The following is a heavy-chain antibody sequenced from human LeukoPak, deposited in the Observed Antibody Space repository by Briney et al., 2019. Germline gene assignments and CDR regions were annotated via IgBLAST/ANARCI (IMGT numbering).Heavy chain of an antibody. CDR1: GFDFSSHS. CDR2: ISSSGSYK. J-gene: IGHJ4*02. D-gene: IGHD4/OR15-4a*01. CDR3: ARGMIRGALWCVDF. Sequence: PGGSLRLSCAASGFDFSSHSMHWIRQAPGKGLEWVSSISSSGSYKYYADSLKGRLTIPRDNAGNSVFLLLQSLTVEDTAVYYCARGMIRGALWCVDFWGLGSLVTVSS. V-gene: IGHV3-21*01.